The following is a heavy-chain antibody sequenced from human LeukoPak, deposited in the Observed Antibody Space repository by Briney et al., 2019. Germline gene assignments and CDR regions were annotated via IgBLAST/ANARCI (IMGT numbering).Heavy chain of an antibody. Sequence: PGGSLRLSCAASGFTVSSNYMSWVRQAPGKGLEWVSVIYSGGSTYYADSVKGRFTISRDDSKNTLCLQMNSLRAEDTAVYYCARGRSLWIQLWFDYWGQGTLVTVSS. CDR1: GFTVSSNY. CDR3: ARGRSLWIQLWFDY. D-gene: IGHD5-18*01. V-gene: IGHV3-66*01. CDR2: IYSGGST. J-gene: IGHJ4*02.